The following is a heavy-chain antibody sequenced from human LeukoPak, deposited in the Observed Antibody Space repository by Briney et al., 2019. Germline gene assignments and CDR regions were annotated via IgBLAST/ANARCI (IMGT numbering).Heavy chain of an antibody. V-gene: IGHV4-59*12. CDR1: GGPISSYY. CDR2: IYYSGST. CDR3: ARERVAVAGPRFDY. J-gene: IGHJ4*02. Sequence: SETLSLTCTVSGGPISSYYWSWIRQPPGKGLEWIGYIYYSGSTNYNPSLKSRVTISVDTSKNQFSLKLSSVTAADTAVYYCARERVAVAGPRFDYWGQGTLVTVSS. D-gene: IGHD6-19*01.